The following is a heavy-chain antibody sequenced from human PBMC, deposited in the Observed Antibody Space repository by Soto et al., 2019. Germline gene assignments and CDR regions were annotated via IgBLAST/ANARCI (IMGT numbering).Heavy chain of an antibody. D-gene: IGHD1-7*01. V-gene: IGHV3-23*01. CDR1: GLTFSNYA. CDR3: AKNQERELPRVIDF. CDR2: MSGSSSTT. J-gene: IGHJ4*02. Sequence: QPGGSLRLSCATSGLTFSNYAMSWVRQAPGGGLEWVSSMSGSSSTTYYADSVRGRFTISRDRSKNTLYLQMSSLRAEDTALYYCAKNQERELPRVIDFWGQGTLVT.